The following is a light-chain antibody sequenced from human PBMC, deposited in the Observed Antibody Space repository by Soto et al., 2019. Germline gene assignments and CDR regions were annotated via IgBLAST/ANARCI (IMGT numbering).Light chain of an antibody. CDR2: GAS. CDR3: QQYGASPFN. CDR1: QSVANNY. V-gene: IGKV3-20*01. Sequence: IALTQSPGTVSLSPGERATLSCRARQSVANNYIAWYQHKPRQAPRLLIYGASRRATGIPDRFSGSGSGTEFTLTISTLAPEDCAMYYCQQYGASPFNFRQGSKLEIK. J-gene: IGKJ2*01.